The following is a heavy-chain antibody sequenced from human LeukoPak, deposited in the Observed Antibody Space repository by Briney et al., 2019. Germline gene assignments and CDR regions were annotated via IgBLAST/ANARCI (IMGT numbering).Heavy chain of an antibody. CDR2: ISAYNGNT. Sequence: GASVKVSCMASGYTFTSYGISWVRQAPGQGLEWMGWISAYNGNTNYTQKLQGRVTVTTDTSTSTAYMELRSLRSDDTAVYYCARGLGDYGDCVDCLYFDYWGQGTLVTVSS. J-gene: IGHJ4*02. CDR1: GYTFTSYG. D-gene: IGHD4-17*01. V-gene: IGHV1-18*01. CDR3: ARGLGDYGDCVDCLYFDY.